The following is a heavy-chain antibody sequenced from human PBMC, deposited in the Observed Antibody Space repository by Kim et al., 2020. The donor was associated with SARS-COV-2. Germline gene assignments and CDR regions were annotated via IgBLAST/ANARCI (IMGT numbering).Heavy chain of an antibody. CDR3: ARWGSYDFWSGYNAFDI. J-gene: IGHJ3*02. Sequence: VKGRFTISRDNAKNSLYLQMNSLRAEDMAVYYCARWGSYDFWSGYNAFDIWGQGTMVTVSS. D-gene: IGHD3-3*01. V-gene: IGHV3-11*03.